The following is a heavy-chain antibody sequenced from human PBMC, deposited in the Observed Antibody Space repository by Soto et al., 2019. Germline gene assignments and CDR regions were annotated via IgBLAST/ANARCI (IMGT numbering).Heavy chain of an antibody. CDR1: GLTFTTYA. CDR3: VRGGPPPLIRIVGAR. Sequence: QGQLVESGGGVVQPGRSLRLSCAASGLTFTTYAMHWVRQAPGKGLEWVTVISHDGSKIYYADSVKGRFTISRDNSKNTMYLQMNSLRIEDTAVYYFVRGGPPPLIRIVGARWGQGTLVTVSS. V-gene: IGHV3-30*04. CDR2: ISHDGSKI. J-gene: IGHJ1*01. D-gene: IGHD1-26*01.